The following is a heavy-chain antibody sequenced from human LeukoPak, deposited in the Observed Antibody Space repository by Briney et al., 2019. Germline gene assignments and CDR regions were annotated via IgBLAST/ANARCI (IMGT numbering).Heavy chain of an antibody. CDR2: FDPEDGET. CDR1: GYTLTELC. Sequence: ASVKVSCKVSGYTLTELCMHWVRQAPGKGLEWMGGFDPEDGETIYAQKFQGRVTMTEDTSTDTAYMELSSLRSEDTAVYYCATGRKNSGGSCADAFDIWGQGTMVTVSS. J-gene: IGHJ3*02. CDR3: ATGRKNSGGSCADAFDI. V-gene: IGHV1-24*01. D-gene: IGHD2-15*01.